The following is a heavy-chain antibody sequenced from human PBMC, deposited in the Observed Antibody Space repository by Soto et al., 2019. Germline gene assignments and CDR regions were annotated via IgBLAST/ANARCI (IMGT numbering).Heavy chain of an antibody. Sequence: QVQLQQWGAGLLKPSETLSLTCAGYGGSFSGYYWSWIRQPPGKGLECIGEINHSGSTNYNPSLKSRVTISVDTSKNQISLRLSFVTAADTAVYYCARGRSNYYYGMDVWGQGTTVTVSS. CDR2: INHSGST. CDR3: ARGRSNYYYGMDV. D-gene: IGHD4-4*01. V-gene: IGHV4-34*01. J-gene: IGHJ6*02. CDR1: GGSFSGYY.